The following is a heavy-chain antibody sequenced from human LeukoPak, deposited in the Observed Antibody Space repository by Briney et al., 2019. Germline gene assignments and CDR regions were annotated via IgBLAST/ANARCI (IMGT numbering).Heavy chain of an antibody. J-gene: IGHJ6*02. CDR3: ARQSVAGTSYYYGMDV. Sequence: PGGSLRLSCAASGFTFSSYSMNWVRQAPGKGLVWVSRINSDGSSTSYADSVKGRFTISRDNAKNTLYLQMNSLRAEDTAVYYCARQSVAGTSYYYGMDVWGQGTTVTVSS. D-gene: IGHD6-19*01. CDR2: INSDGSST. CDR1: GFTFSSYS. V-gene: IGHV3-74*01.